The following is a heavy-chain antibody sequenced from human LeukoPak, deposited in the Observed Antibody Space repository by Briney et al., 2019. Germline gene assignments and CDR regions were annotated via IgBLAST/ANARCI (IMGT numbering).Heavy chain of an antibody. Sequence: ASVKVSCKASEYTFSSYSIHWVRQAPGQRLEWMGWINAGKGNTKYSQKLQGRVTITGDTSASTAYVELSSLRSEDTAVYYCARGSCSSTSCFMDVWGQGTTVTVSS. CDR1: EYTFSSYS. CDR2: INAGKGNT. CDR3: ARGSCSSTSCFMDV. D-gene: IGHD2-2*01. V-gene: IGHV1-3*01. J-gene: IGHJ6*02.